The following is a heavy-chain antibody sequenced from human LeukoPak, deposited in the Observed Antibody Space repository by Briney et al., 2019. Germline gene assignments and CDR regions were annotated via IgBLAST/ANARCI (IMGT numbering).Heavy chain of an antibody. Sequence: ASVKVSCKASGYTFTGYYMHWVRQAPGQGLEWMGWINPNSGGTNYAQRFQGRVTMTRDTSISTAYMELSSLRSEDTAVYYCARDFEGGMTTVSHAFDYWGQGTLVTVSS. J-gene: IGHJ4*02. D-gene: IGHD4-17*01. CDR3: ARDFEGGMTTVSHAFDY. V-gene: IGHV1-2*02. CDR2: INPNSGGT. CDR1: GYTFTGYY.